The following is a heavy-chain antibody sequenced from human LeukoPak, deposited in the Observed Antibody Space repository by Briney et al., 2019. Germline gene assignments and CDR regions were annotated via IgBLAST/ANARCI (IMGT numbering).Heavy chain of an antibody. CDR2: IYTSGST. D-gene: IGHD3-3*01. CDR1: GGSISSYY. Sequence: PSETLSLTCTVSGGSISSYYWSWIRQPAGKGLEWIGRIYTSGSTNYNPSLKSRVTMSVDTSKNQFPLKLSSVTAADTAVYYCARGSPWYYDFWSGYRPDYMDVWGKGTTVTVSS. V-gene: IGHV4-4*07. CDR3: ARGSPWYYDFWSGYRPDYMDV. J-gene: IGHJ6*03.